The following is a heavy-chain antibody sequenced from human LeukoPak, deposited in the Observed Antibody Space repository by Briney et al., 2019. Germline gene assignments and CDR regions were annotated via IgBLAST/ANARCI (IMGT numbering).Heavy chain of an antibody. CDR2: INPNSGGT. Sequence: ASVKVSCKASGYTFTGYYMHWVRQAPGQGLEWMGWINPNSGGTNYAQKFQGRLTMTRDTSISTDYMELSRLRSDDTAVYYCARVMEQWLVRKTNYFDYWGQGTLVTVSS. J-gene: IGHJ4*02. V-gene: IGHV1-2*02. CDR3: ARVMEQWLVRKTNYFDY. CDR1: GYTFTGYY. D-gene: IGHD6-19*01.